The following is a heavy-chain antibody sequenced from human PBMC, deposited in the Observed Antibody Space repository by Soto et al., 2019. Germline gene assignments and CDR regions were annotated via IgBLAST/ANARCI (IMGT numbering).Heavy chain of an antibody. CDR2: FDPEDGET. V-gene: IGHV1-24*01. CDR1: GYTLTELS. J-gene: IGHJ4*02. D-gene: IGHD2-15*01. CDR3: ATGGRRGHCSGGSCYDLGY. Sequence: QVQLVQSGAEVKKPGASVKVSCKVSGYTLTELSMHWVRQAPGKGLEWMGGFDPEDGETIDAQKFQGRVTMTEDTSTDTAYRELSRLRSEDTAVYYCATGGRRGHCSGGSCYDLGYWGQGTLVTVSS.